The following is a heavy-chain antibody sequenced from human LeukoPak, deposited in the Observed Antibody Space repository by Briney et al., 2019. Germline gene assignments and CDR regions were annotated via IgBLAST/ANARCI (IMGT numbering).Heavy chain of an antibody. CDR1: GGSFSGYY. D-gene: IGHD4-17*01. CDR2: INHSGST. V-gene: IGHV4-34*01. J-gene: IGHJ5*02. Sequence: TSETLSLTCAVYGGSFSGYYWSWIRQPPGKGLEWIGEINHSGSTNYNPSLKRRVTISVDTSKNQFSLKLSSVTAADTAVYYCARVRSPDPWGQGTLVSVSP. CDR3: ARVRSPDP.